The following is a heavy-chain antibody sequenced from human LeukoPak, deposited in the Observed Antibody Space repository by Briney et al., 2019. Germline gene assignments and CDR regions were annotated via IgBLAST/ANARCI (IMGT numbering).Heavy chain of an antibody. J-gene: IGHJ4*02. CDR1: GGSISSYY. CDR3: AGITEYYFDY. Sequence: KPSETLSLTCTVSGGSISSYYWSWIRQPPGKGLEWIGYIYYSGSTNYNPSLKSRVTISVDTSKNQFSLKLSSVTAADTAVYYCAGITEYYFDYWGQGTLVTVSS. V-gene: IGHV4-59*01. CDR2: IYYSGST. D-gene: IGHD3-16*01.